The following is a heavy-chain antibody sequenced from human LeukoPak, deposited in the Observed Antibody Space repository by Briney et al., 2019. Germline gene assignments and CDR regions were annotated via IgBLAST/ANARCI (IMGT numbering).Heavy chain of an antibody. J-gene: IGHJ4*02. V-gene: IGHV1-69*05. D-gene: IGHD2-21*01. CDR2: IIPIFGTA. CDR3: ARYCGGDCYPDDYYFDY. CDR1: GGTFSSYA. Sequence: SVKVSCKASGGTFSSYAISWVRQAPGQGLEWMGGIIPIFGTANYAQKFRGRVTITTDESTSTAYMELSSLRSEDTAVYYCARYCGGDCYPDDYYFDYWGQGTLVTVSS.